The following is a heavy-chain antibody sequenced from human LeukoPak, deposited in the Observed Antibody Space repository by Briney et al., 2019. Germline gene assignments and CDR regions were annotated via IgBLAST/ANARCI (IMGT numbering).Heavy chain of an antibody. Sequence: GGSLRLSCAASGFTFSSYDLSWVRQAPGKGLECVSAISRGVGSTYYADSVKGRFTVSRDNSKNTLYLQMNNLRADDTAVYYCAKKGQADDYGKPDWGQGTLVTVSS. CDR3: AKKGQADDYGKPD. CDR2: ISRGVGST. CDR1: GFTFSSYD. D-gene: IGHD4-17*01. J-gene: IGHJ4*02. V-gene: IGHV3-23*01.